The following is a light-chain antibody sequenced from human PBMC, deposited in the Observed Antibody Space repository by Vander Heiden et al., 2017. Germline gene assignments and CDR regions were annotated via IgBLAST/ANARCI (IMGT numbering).Light chain of an antibody. CDR3: QEDNNWRPT. V-gene: IGKV3-15*01. CDR1: QSVSSN. CDR2: GAS. Sequence: EIVMTQSPATLSVSPGERATLSCRASQSVSSNLAWYQQKPGQAPRLLIYGASTRATGIPARFSGSGSGTEFTLTISSLQSEDFAVYYCQEDNNWRPTFGHGTKVDIK. J-gene: IGKJ3*01.